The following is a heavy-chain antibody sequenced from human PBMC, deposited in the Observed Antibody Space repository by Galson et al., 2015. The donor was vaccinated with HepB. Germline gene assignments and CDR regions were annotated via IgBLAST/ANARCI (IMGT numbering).Heavy chain of an antibody. J-gene: IGHJ6*02. V-gene: IGHV1-2*02. CDR3: ARVVYCGGDCLSSYYYGLDV. Sequence: SVKVSCKASGYTFTGHYMHWVRQAPGQGLEWMGWINPYSGGTNYAQKFQGRVTMTRDTSISTAYMDLSRLRSDDTAVYYCARVVYCGGDCLSSYYYGLDVWGQGTTVTVSS. D-gene: IGHD2-21*02. CDR2: INPYSGGT. CDR1: GYTFTGHY.